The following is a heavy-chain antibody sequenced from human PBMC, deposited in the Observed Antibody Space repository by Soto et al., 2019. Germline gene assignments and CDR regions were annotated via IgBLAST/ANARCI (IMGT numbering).Heavy chain of an antibody. CDR2: ISYDGSNK. V-gene: IGHV3-30*18. CDR1: GFTFSSYG. D-gene: IGHD6-19*01. CDR3: AKVASAVAGPYYYYYGMDV. J-gene: IGHJ6*02. Sequence: GGSLRLSCAASGFTFSSYGMHWVRQAPGKGLEWVAVISYDGSNKYYADSVKGRFTISRDNSKNTLYLQMNSLRAEDTAVYYCAKVASAVAGPYYYYYGMDVWGQGTTVTVS.